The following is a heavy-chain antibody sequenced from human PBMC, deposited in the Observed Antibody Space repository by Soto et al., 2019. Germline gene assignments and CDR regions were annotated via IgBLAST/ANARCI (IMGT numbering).Heavy chain of an antibody. D-gene: IGHD3-22*01. CDR3: ARGLGRGYYYVTYYYYGMDV. CDR2: IIPILGIA. CDR1: GGTFSSYT. J-gene: IGHJ6*02. Sequence: QVQLVQSGAEVKKPGSSVKVSCKASGGTFSSYTISWVRQAPGQGLEWMGRIIPILGIANYAQKFQGRVTITADKSTSTAYRELSSLRSEDTAVYYCARGLGRGYYYVTYYYYGMDVWGQGTTVTVSS. V-gene: IGHV1-69*02.